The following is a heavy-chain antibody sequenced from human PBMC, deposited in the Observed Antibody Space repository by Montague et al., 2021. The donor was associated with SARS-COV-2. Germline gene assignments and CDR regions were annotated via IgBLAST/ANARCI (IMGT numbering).Heavy chain of an antibody. CDR1: GGSISSGSYY. D-gene: IGHD3-22*01. Sequence: TLSLTCTVYGGSISSGSYYWSGIRQPAGKGLEWIGRIYTSGSTNYNPSLKSRVTIEVDTSKNHFSLKLSSVTAADTAVYYCARVPPYYYDRSGYYSGAFDIWGQGTMVTVSS. CDR2: IYTSGST. V-gene: IGHV4-61*02. J-gene: IGHJ3*02. CDR3: ARVPPYYYDRSGYYSGAFDI.